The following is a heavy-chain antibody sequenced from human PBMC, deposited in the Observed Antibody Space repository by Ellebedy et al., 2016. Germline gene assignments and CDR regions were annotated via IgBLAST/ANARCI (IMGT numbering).Heavy chain of an antibody. CDR1: GFTVSSNY. CDR2: IYSGGST. Sequence: GESLKISXPASGFTVSSNYMSWVRQAPGKGLEWVSVIYSGGSTYYADSVKGRFTISRDNSKNTLYLQMNSLRAEDTAVYYCARGVDTAMVNYWGQGTLVTVSS. J-gene: IGHJ4*02. CDR3: ARGVDTAMVNY. D-gene: IGHD5-18*01. V-gene: IGHV3-53*01.